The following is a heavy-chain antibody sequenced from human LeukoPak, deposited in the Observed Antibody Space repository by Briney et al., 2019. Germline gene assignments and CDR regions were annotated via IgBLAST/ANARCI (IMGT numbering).Heavy chain of an antibody. V-gene: IGHV4-38-2*02. D-gene: IGHD3-10*01. Sequence: SETLSLTCTVSGYSISSGYYWGWIRQPPGKGLEWIGSIYHSGSTYYNPSLKSRVTISVDTSKNQFSLKLSSVTAADTAVYYCATKPEEVRGVNWFDPWGQGTLVTVSS. CDR2: IYHSGST. CDR1: GYSISSGYY. J-gene: IGHJ5*02. CDR3: ATKPEEVRGVNWFDP.